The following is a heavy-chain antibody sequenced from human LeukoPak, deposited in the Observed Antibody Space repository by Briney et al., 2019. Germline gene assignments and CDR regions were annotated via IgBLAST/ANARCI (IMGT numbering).Heavy chain of an antibody. J-gene: IGHJ5*02. CDR3: ARGEYSSSSKVFDP. D-gene: IGHD6-6*01. CDR1: GGSISSYY. V-gene: IGHV4-59*01. CDR2: IYYSGST. Sequence: PSETLSLTCTVSGGSISSYYWSWIRQPPGKGLEWIGYIYYSGSTNYNPSLKSRVTISVDTSKNQFSLKLSSVTAADTAVYYCARGEYSSSSKVFDPWGQGTLVTVSS.